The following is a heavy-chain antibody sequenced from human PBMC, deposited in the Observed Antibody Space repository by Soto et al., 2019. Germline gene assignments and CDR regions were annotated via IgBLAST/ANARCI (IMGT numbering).Heavy chain of an antibody. J-gene: IGHJ4*02. CDR3: ARDDDTSGHYYKFHY. CDR2: IWYHGRNE. CDR1: GFTFTSYG. Sequence: QVRLVESGGGVVQSGRSLRLSCAASGFTFTSYGMHWVRQAPGQGLEWVAVIWYHGRNEYYADSVKGRFTISRDNSKNTVYLQMNSLRAEDTAVYYCARDDDTSGHYYKFHYWGQGTQVTVSS. D-gene: IGHD3-22*01. V-gene: IGHV3-33*01.